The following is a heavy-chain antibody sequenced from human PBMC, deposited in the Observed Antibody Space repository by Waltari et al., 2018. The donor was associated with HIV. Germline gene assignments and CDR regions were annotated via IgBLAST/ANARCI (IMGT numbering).Heavy chain of an antibody. V-gene: IGHV3-30-3*01. J-gene: IGHJ4*02. CDR2: ISYDGSNK. CDR1: GFAFSSYA. CDR3: ARDPQYCSSTSCSYYFDY. Sequence: QVQLVESGGGVVQPGRSWRLSCAASGFAFSSYAMTWFRQAPGKGLEWVAVISYDGSNKYYADSVKGRFTISRDNSKNTLYLQMNSLRAEDTAVYYCARDPQYCSSTSCSYYFDYWGQGTLVTVSS. D-gene: IGHD2-2*01.